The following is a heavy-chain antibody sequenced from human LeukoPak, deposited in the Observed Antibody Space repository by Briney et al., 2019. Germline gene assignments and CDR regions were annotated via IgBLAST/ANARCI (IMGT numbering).Heavy chain of an antibody. Sequence: GGSLRLSCVASGIILRSYSMNWVRQAPGKGLEWVSSISSSSSYIYYADSVKGRFTISRDNAKNTLYLQMNNLRADDTAVYYCARAGSYRFDYWGLGTLVTVSS. V-gene: IGHV3-21*01. CDR2: ISSSSSYI. D-gene: IGHD1-26*01. CDR1: GIILRSYS. CDR3: ARAGSYRFDY. J-gene: IGHJ4*02.